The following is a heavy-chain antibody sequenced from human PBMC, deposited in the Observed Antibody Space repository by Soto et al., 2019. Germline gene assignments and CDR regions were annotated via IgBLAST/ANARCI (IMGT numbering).Heavy chain of an antibody. CDR3: ARDRDSTSWELFDY. CDR2: ISSSSSYI. CDR1: GFTFSSYS. V-gene: IGHV3-21*01. J-gene: IGHJ4*02. D-gene: IGHD6-13*01. Sequence: GGSLRLSCAASGFTFSSYSMNWVRQAPGKGLEWVSSISSSSSYIYYADSVKGRFTISRDNAKNSLYLQMNSLRAEDTAVYYCARDRDSTSWELFDYWGQGTLVTVSS.